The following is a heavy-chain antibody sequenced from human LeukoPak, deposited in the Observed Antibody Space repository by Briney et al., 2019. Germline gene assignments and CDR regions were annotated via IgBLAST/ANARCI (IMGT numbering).Heavy chain of an antibody. CDR1: GISFSSYG. J-gene: IGHJ4*02. D-gene: IGHD3-22*01. Sequence: QAGGSLRLSCATSGISFSSYGMHWVRQAPGKGLEWVAVVWYDGTNKNYVDSVKGRFTISRDNSENTLYLQMNSLRPEDTAVYYCARGGNDYNSSHSHFAYWGQGTLVTVSS. CDR3: ARGGNDYNSSHSHFAY. V-gene: IGHV3-33*01. CDR2: VWYDGTNK.